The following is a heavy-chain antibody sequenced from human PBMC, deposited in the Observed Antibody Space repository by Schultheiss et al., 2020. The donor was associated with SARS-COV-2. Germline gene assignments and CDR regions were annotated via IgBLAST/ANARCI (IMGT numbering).Heavy chain of an antibody. CDR3: ARGWGSWGIFDY. CDR1: GFTFSSYG. D-gene: IGHD3-16*01. J-gene: IGHJ4*02. CDR2: IWYDGSNK. V-gene: IGHV3-33*01. Sequence: GGSLRLSCAASGFTFSSYGMHWVRQAPGKGLEWVAVIWYDGSNKYYADSVKGRFTISRDNAKNSLYLQMNSLRAEDTAVYYCARGWGSWGIFDYWGQGTLVTVSS.